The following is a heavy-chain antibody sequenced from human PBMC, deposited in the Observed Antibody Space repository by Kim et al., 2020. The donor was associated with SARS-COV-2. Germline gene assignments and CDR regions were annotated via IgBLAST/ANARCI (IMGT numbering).Heavy chain of an antibody. D-gene: IGHD4-17*01. CDR3: APRGGDYGDYPQTY. CDR1: GGSFSDYY. V-gene: IGHV4-34*01. CDR2: INHSGSA. J-gene: IGHJ4*02. Sequence: SETLSLTCAVYGGSFSDYYWNWIRQPPGKGLEWIGEINHSGSAKYNPSLKSRVTISVDTSKNHISLKLSSVTAADTAVYYCAPRGGDYGDYPQTYWGQGT.